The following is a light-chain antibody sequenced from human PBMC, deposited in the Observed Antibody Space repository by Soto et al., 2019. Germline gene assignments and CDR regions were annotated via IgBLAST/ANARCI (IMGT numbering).Light chain of an antibody. J-gene: IGKJ2*01. V-gene: IGKV1-5*01. CDR3: QQYNSYSA. Sequence: DIQMTQSPSTLSASVGDRITITCRASQSISNWLAWYQQKPGKAPKLLIYDGSSLESGVPSRFSGSGSGTEFTLTISSLQPDDFATYYCQQYNSYSAFGQGTKLEI. CDR1: QSISNW. CDR2: DGS.